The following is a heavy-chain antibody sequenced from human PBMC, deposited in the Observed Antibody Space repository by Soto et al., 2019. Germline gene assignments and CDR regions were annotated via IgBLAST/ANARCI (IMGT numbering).Heavy chain of an antibody. V-gene: IGHV5-10-1*01. J-gene: IGHJ4*02. Sequence: PGESLKISCKGSGYRFTTYWITWVRQMPGKGLEWMGRIDPTDSYTDYSPSFQGHVSISADKSISTAYLQWSSLQASDTAMYYCARIQVVLLRDDEYDYWGQGTLVTVSS. CDR3: ARIQVVLLRDDEYDY. CDR2: IDPTDSYT. D-gene: IGHD1-26*01. CDR1: GYRFTTYW.